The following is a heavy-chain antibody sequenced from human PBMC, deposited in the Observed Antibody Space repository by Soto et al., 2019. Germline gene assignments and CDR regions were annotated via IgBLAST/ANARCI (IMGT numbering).Heavy chain of an antibody. Sequence: SETLSLTCSISGGSITPDYWSWIRQAPGKGLEWIGYIYFAGTTSHNPSLKSRVTMSVDTSENQFSLNLTSVTAADTAVYYCARLGGYYQALDTWGQGIPVTV. CDR2: IYFAGTT. V-gene: IGHV4-59*08. D-gene: IGHD3-22*01. J-gene: IGHJ5*02. CDR3: ARLGGYYQALDT. CDR1: GGSITPDY.